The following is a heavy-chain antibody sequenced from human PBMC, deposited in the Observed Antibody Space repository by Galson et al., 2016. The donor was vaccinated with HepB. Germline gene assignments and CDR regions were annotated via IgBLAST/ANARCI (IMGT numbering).Heavy chain of an antibody. Sequence: SLRLSCAASGFNFSTYGMHWVRQAPGEGLEWVALIWYDENNKNYADSVKGRFTISRDNSKNTLYLQMNSLRAEDTAVYYCAREAYYGFWSGYYGYDFYDYGMDVWGQGTAVTVSS. CDR1: GFNFSTYG. CDR3: AREAYYGFWSGYYGYDFYDYGMDV. D-gene: IGHD3-3*01. J-gene: IGHJ6*02. CDR2: IWYDENNK. V-gene: IGHV3-33*01.